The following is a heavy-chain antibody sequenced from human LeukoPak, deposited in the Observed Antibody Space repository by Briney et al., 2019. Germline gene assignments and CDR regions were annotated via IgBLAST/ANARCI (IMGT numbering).Heavy chain of an antibody. CDR2: IRYDGSNK. Sequence: GGSLRLSRAASGFTFSSYGMHWVRQAPGKGLEWVAFIRYDGSNKYYADSVKGRFTISRDNSKNTLYLQMNSLRAEDTAVYYCARDKAYAFDIWGQGTVVTVSS. CDR1: GFTFSSYG. J-gene: IGHJ3*02. CDR3: ARDKAYAFDI. V-gene: IGHV3-30*02.